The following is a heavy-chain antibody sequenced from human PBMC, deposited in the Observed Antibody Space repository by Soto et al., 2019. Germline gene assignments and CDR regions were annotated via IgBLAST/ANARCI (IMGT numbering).Heavy chain of an antibody. J-gene: IGHJ5*02. CDR1: GFTFSSYS. CDR2: ISSSSSYI. CDR3: ARASTQVEWFDP. D-gene: IGHD2-15*01. Sequence: GGSLRLSCAASGFTFSSYSMNWVRQAPGKGLEWVSSISSSSSYIYYADSVKGRFTIIRDNSKNTLFLQMNNLRAEDTAIYYCARASTQVEWFDPWGRGTLVTVSS. V-gene: IGHV3-21*04.